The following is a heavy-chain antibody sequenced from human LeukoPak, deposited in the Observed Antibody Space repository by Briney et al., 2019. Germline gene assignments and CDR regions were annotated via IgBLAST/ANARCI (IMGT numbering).Heavy chain of an antibody. Sequence: SETLSLTCTVSSYSINSGYYWGWIRQPPGKGLEWIGEINHSGSTYYNPSLKSRVTISVDTSKNQFSLKLSSVTAADTAVYYCARETGGIAVAPAFDIWGQGTMVTVSS. J-gene: IGHJ3*02. D-gene: IGHD6-19*01. V-gene: IGHV4-38-2*02. CDR2: INHSGST. CDR1: SYSINSGYY. CDR3: ARETGGIAVAPAFDI.